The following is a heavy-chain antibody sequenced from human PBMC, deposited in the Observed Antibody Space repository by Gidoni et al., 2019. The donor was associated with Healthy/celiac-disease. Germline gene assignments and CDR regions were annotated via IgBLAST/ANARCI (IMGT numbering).Heavy chain of an antibody. CDR1: GGSFSGYY. Sequence: QVQLQQGGAGLVKHSETLSLTCAVYGGSFSGYYWSWIRQPPGKGLEWFGDINHSVSTNYNPALKSRVTISVDTSKNQFSLKLSSVTAADTAVYYCARGRYYDYGDYSDYWGQGTLVTVSS. D-gene: IGHD4-17*01. V-gene: IGHV4-34*01. J-gene: IGHJ4*02. CDR2: INHSVST. CDR3: ARGRYYDYGDYSDY.